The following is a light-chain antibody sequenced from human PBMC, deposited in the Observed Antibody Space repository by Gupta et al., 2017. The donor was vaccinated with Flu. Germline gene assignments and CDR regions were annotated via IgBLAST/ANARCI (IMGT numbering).Light chain of an antibody. CDR3: QHEGNWPT. V-gene: IGKV3-20*01. J-gene: IGKJ4*01. CDR2: DAS. CDR1: SDSSSY. Sequence: SDSSSYLAWYQQKTGQAPRRLIYDASNRATGIPARFSGSGSGTDFTLNISRMEPEDFGVYYCQHEGNWPTFGGGTKVEIK.